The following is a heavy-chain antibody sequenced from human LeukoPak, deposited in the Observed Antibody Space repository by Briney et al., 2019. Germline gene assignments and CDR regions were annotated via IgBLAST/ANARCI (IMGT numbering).Heavy chain of an antibody. CDR3: ARTPPDSSGYYNDY. D-gene: IGHD3-22*01. CDR2: INHSGST. Sequence: KPSETLSLTCAVYGGSFSGYYWSWIRQPPGKGLEWIGEINHSGSTNYNPSLKSRVTISVDTSKNQFSLKLSSVTAADTAVYYCARTPPDSSGYYNDYWGQGTLVTVSS. V-gene: IGHV4-34*01. CDR1: GGSFSGYY. J-gene: IGHJ4*02.